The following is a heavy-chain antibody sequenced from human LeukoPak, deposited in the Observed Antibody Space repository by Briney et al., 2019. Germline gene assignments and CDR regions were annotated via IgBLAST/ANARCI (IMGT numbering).Heavy chain of an antibody. Sequence: ASVKVSCKGSGYTFTSYDINWVRQATGQGLEWMGWMNPNSGNTGYAQKFQGRVTITRNTSISTAYMELSSLRSEDTAVYYCASRIGSGSSYYFDYWGQGTLVTVSS. CDR2: MNPNSGNT. D-gene: IGHD1-26*01. J-gene: IGHJ4*02. CDR3: ASRIGSGSSYYFDY. V-gene: IGHV1-8*03. CDR1: GYTFTSYD.